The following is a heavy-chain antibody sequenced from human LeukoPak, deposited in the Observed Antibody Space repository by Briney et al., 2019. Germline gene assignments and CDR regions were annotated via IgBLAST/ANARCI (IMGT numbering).Heavy chain of an antibody. D-gene: IGHD2-2*01. J-gene: IGHJ4*02. CDR1: GASFSGYH. CDR3: ARGRSRTWATSDY. V-gene: IGHV4-34*01. CDR2: IHHDGSA. Sequence: PSETLSLTCVVYGASFSGYHWNWIRQPPGKGLEWIGEIHHDGSANYDPSLKNRVTISVDTSKNHSSLRLTSVTAADTAVYYCARGRSRTWATSDYWGQGTVVTVSS.